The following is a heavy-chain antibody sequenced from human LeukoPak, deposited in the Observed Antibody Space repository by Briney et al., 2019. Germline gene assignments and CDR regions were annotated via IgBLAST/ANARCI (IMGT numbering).Heavy chain of an antibody. V-gene: IGHV3-7*01. CDR2: IKQDGSEK. D-gene: IGHD1-26*01. CDR1: GFTFSSYW. J-gene: IGHJ4*02. CDR3: ARVQWELRGVGSYFEY. Sequence: PGGSLRLSCVVSGFTFSSYWMSWVRQAPGKGLEWVANIKQDGSEKYYVDSVKGRFTMSRDNAKNSLYLQMDSLRAEDTAVYYCARVQWELRGVGSYFEYWGQGAPVTVSS.